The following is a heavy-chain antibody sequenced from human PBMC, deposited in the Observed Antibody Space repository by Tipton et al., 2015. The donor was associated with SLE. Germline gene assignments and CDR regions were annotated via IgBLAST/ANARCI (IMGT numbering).Heavy chain of an antibody. CDR3: AKDLTIFGVARDGMDV. V-gene: IGHV3-7*01. CDR2: IKQDGSEK. J-gene: IGHJ6*02. Sequence: SLRLSCAASGFTFSSYWMSWVRQAPGKGLEWVANIKQDGSEKYYADSVKGRFTISRDNSKNTLYLQMNSLRAEDTAVYYCAKDLTIFGVARDGMDVWGQGTTVTVSS. D-gene: IGHD3-3*01. CDR1: GFTFSSYW.